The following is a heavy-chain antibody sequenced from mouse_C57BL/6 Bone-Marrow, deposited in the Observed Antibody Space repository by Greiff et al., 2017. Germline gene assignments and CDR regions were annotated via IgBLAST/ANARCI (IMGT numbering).Heavy chain of an antibody. CDR3: VRGDGSGSAWFAY. J-gene: IGHJ3*01. V-gene: IGHV10-1*01. Sequence: EVQLVEPGGGLVQPKGSLKLSCAASGFSFNTYAMNWVRQAPGKGLEWVARIRSKSNNYATYYADSVKDRFTISRDDSESMLYLQMNNLKAEDTAMYYCVRGDGSGSAWFAYWGQGTLVTVSA. D-gene: IGHD3-2*02. CDR1: GFSFNTYA. CDR2: IRSKSNNYAT.